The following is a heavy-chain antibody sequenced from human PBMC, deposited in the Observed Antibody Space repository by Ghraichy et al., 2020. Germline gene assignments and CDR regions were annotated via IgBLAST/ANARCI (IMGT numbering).Heavy chain of an antibody. V-gene: IGHV1-18*01. Sequence: ASVKVSCKASGYTFNNYGMSWVRQAPGQGLEWMGWINSNNDNTNYAQNFQGRVTMTTDTFTRTAYMELRSLTSDDTAVYYCARGQVDRRTLAFNSYSYEMYDWVKATTVTVSS. CDR3: ARGQVDRRTLAFNSYSYEMYD. J-gene: IGHJ6*04. D-gene: IGHD1-26*01. CDR2: INSNNDNT. CDR1: GYTFNNYG.